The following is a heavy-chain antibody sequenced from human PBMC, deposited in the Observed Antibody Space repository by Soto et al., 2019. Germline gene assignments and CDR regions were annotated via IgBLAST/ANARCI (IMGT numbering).Heavy chain of an antibody. CDR1: GGSISSGDYY. D-gene: IGHD2-15*01. CDR2: IYYTGAS. V-gene: IGHV4-30-4*01. Sequence: QVQLQESGPGLVKPSQTLSLTCTVSGGSISSGDYYWSWIRQPPGKGLEWIGYIYYTGASYYNPSLKXXIXIXXDTSKNQSSLTLSSVTAADTAVYYCARVAGGVVATWGQGTLVTVSS. J-gene: IGHJ5*02. CDR3: ARVAGGVVAT.